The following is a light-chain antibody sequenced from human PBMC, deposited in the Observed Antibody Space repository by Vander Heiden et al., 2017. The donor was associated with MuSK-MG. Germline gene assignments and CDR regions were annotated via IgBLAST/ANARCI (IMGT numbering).Light chain of an antibody. V-gene: IGKV1-39*01. CDR3: QQSDITPWT. CDR2: AAS. CDR1: QSVSTY. Sequence: DIQMTQSPPSLSASLGDRVTITCRASQSVSTYLNWYQQKPGKAPNLLIYAASSLQSGVPSRFSGSGSGTDFTLTISRLQPEDFATYYCQQSDITPWTFGQGTKVEIK. J-gene: IGKJ1*01.